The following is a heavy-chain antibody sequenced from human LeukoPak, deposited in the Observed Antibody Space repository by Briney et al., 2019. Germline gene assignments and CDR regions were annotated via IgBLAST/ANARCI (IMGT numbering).Heavy chain of an antibody. D-gene: IGHD2-2*01. V-gene: IGHV5-10-1*01. CDR2: IDPSDSYT. CDR1: GYSFTSYW. J-gene: IGHJ6*02. Sequence: GESLKISCKGSGYSFTSYWISWVRQMPGKGLEWMGRIDPSDSYTNYSPSFQGHVTISADKSISTAYLQWSSLKASDTAMYYCARRDGYCSSTSCYADYYYGMDVWGQGTTVTVSS. CDR3: ARRDGYCSSTSCYADYYYGMDV.